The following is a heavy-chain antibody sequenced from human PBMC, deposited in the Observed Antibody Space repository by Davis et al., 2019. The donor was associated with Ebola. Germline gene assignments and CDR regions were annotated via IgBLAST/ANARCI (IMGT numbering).Heavy chain of an antibody. CDR2: ITGGGNT. J-gene: IGHJ4*02. Sequence: GESLKISCAVSGFTVQSYAVSWVRQAPGKGLEWVSHITGGGNTVYAESLKGRFTIPRDISDNTVYLQINGLRVDDTAVYYCARDDAPDGGYLDYWGQGTLVTVSS. CDR1: GFTVQSYA. CDR3: ARDDAPDGGYLDY. V-gene: IGHV3-53*01. D-gene: IGHD1-14*01.